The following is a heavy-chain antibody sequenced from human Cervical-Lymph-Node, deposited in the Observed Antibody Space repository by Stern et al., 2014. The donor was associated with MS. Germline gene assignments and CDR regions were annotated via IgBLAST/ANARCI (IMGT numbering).Heavy chain of an antibody. D-gene: IGHD1-26*01. CDR3: MRDRGRVATTTGDF. CDR1: GFTFSNYG. V-gene: IGHV1-18*01. CDR2: ISAYNGNI. J-gene: IGHJ4*02. Sequence: VQLVESGPEVKKPGASVKVSCKASGFTFSNYGLSWVRQAPGQGLEWMGWISAYNGNIDLAQKFQGRLTMTTDTSTSTVYMELNSLRSDDTAEYYCMRDRGRVATTTGDFWGRGTLVTVTT.